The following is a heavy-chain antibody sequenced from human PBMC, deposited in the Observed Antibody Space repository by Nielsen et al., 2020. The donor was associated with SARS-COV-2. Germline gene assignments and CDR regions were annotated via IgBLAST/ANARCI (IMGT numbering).Heavy chain of an antibody. CDR1: GGSISSGGYS. Sequence: SETLSLTCDVSGGSISSGGYSWSWIRQPPGKGLEWIGYIYHSGSTYYNPSLKSRVTISVDRSKNQFSLKLSSVTAADTAVYYCARHSPGVAFDIWCQGTMVTFSS. J-gene: IGHJ3*02. CDR3: ARHSPGVAFDI. V-gene: IGHV4-30-2*01. D-gene: IGHD6-13*01. CDR2: IYHSGST.